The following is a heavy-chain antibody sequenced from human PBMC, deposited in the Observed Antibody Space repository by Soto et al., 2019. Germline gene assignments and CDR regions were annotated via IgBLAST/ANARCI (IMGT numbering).Heavy chain of an antibody. CDR3: AADSSGYYYFDY. V-gene: IGHV1-69*06. CDR1: GGTFSSYA. D-gene: IGHD3-22*01. Sequence: SVKVSCKASGGTFSSYAISWVRQAPGQGLEWMGGIIPIFGSANYAQKFQGRVTITADKSTSTAYMELSSLRSEDTAVYYCAADSSGYYYFDYWGQGTLVTVSS. J-gene: IGHJ4*02. CDR2: IIPIFGSA.